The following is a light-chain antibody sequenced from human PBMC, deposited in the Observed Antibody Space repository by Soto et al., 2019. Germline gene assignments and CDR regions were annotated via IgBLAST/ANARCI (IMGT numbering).Light chain of an antibody. Sequence: QAVLTQSPSASASLGASVKLTCTLSSGHSSYAIAWHQQQPEKGPRYLMKLNSDGSHSKGDGIPDRFSGSSSGAERYLTISSLQSEDEAAYYCQTGGTGILFGGGTKLTVL. J-gene: IGLJ2*01. CDR1: SGHSSYA. CDR2: LNSDGSH. V-gene: IGLV4-69*01. CDR3: QTGGTGIL.